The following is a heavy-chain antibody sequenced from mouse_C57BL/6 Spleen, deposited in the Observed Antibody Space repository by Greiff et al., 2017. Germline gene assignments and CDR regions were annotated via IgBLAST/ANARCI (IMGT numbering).Heavy chain of an antibody. CDR3: AKTAQATSYFDY. V-gene: IGHV1-42*01. J-gene: IGHJ2*01. CDR1: GYSFTGYY. CDR2: INPSTGGT. D-gene: IGHD3-2*02. Sequence: EVQGVESGPELVKPGASVKISCKASGYSFTGYYMNWVKQSPEKSLEWIGEINPSTGGTTYNQKFKAKATLTVDKSSSTAYMQLKSLTSEDSAVYYCAKTAQATSYFDYWGQGTTLTVSS.